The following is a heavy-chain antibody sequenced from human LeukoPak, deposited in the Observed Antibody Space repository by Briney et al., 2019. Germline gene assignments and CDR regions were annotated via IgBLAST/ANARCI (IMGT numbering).Heavy chain of an antibody. V-gene: IGHV3-30-3*01. J-gene: IGHJ4*02. CDR2: ISYDGSNR. Sequence: GGSLRLSCAASGFTFSSYAMHWVRQAPGKGLEWVAVISYDGSNRYYSDSVKGRFTISRDNSKNTLYLQMKSLRAEDTAVYYCARDIVSYYIDYWGQGTLVTVSS. CDR1: GFTFSSYA. CDR3: ARDIVSYYIDY. D-gene: IGHD2-2*02.